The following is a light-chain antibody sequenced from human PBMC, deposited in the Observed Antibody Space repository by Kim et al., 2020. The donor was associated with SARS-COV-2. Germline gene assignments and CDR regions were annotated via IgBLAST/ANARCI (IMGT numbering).Light chain of an antibody. V-gene: IGLV3-19*01. Sequence: ALGQTVRITCQGDSLRSSYASWYQQKPGQAPVLVIYGKNNRPSGIPDRFSGSISGDAASLTITGAQAEDEADYYCNSRDSSGNHWVFGGGTQLTVL. CDR1: SLRSSY. J-gene: IGLJ3*02. CDR3: NSRDSSGNHWV. CDR2: GKN.